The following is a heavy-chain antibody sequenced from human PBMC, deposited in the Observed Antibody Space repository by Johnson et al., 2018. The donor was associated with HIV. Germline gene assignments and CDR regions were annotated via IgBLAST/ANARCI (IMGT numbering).Heavy chain of an antibody. CDR3: ARDPYGSGPYVAFDI. J-gene: IGHJ3*02. CDR1: GFTVSNNY. CDR2: IYSGGST. D-gene: IGHD3-10*01. V-gene: IGHV3-66*01. Sequence: VQLVESGGGLVQPGGSLRLSCAASGFTVSNNYMTWVRQAPGKGLEWVSLIYSGGSTYYADSVKGRFTISRDNSKNTLYLQMNSLRAEDTAVYYCARDPYGSGPYVAFDIWGQGTMVTVSS.